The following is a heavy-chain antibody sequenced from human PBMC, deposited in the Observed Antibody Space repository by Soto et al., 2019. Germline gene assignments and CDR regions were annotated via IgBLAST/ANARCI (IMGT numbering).Heavy chain of an antibody. CDR2: ISYDGSHA. D-gene: IGHD1-26*01. V-gene: IGHV3-30*18. J-gene: IGHJ4*02. CDR1: GFTFTTYG. CDR3: AKERTYSVASGFDY. Sequence: QVHLVDSGGGVVQPGRSLRLSCAASGFTFTTYGMHWVRRAPGKGLEWVAVISYDGSHAYYADSLKGRFTISRDNSKNTLYLNINSLSAEDTSVYYCAKERTYSVASGFDYWGRGTLVTVSS.